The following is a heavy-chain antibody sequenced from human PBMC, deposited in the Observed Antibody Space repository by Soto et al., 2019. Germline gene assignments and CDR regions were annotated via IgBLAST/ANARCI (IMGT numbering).Heavy chain of an antibody. V-gene: IGHV3-30*18. CDR3: AKVASRTYYGSGSSYYMDV. J-gene: IGHJ6*03. Sequence: GGSLRLSCAASGFTFSSYGMHWVRQAPGKGLEWVAVISYDESNKYYADSVKGRFTISSNNSKNTLYLQMNSLRAEDTAVYYCAKVASRTYYGSGSSYYMDVWGKGTTVTVSS. CDR1: GFTFSSYG. D-gene: IGHD3-10*01. CDR2: ISYDESNK.